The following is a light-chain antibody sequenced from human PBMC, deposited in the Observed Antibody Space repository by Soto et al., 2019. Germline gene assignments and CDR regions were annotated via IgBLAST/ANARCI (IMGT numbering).Light chain of an antibody. V-gene: IGKV3-20*01. CDR1: QSVSNSF. CDR3: QHYKA. Sequence: ELVLTQSPGTLSLSPGERATLSCRASQSVSNSFLAWYQQRPGQAPSLLMYGASQRATGIPDRFSGSGSGTHFTLTISRLEPEDFAVYYCQHYKAFGGGTKVDIK. J-gene: IGKJ4*01. CDR2: GAS.